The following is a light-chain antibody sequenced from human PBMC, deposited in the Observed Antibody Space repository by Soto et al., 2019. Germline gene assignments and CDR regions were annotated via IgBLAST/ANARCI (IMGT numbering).Light chain of an antibody. J-gene: IGKJ2*01. CDR1: QSVSSRS. CDR2: GAS. CDR3: YQYDDLPIT. Sequence: ENVLTQSPGTLSLSPGERTTLSCRASQSVSSRSLAWYQQKPGQAPRLLIYGASSRAAGIPDRFSGSGSGTDFTLTISRLEPEDFAFYYCYQYDDLPITFGQGTKLEIK. V-gene: IGKV3-20*01.